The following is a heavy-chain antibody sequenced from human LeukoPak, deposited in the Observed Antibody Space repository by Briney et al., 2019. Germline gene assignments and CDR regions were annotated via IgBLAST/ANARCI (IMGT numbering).Heavy chain of an antibody. CDR2: ISWNSGSI. CDR3: AKGTYYYDSSGYSLSLFDY. CDR1: GFTFDDYA. D-gene: IGHD3-22*01. Sequence: PGGSLRLSCAASGFTFDDYAMHWVRQAPGKGLEWVSGISWNSGSIGYADSVKGRFTISRDNAKNSLYLQMNSLRAEDTALYYCAKGTYYYDSSGYSLSLFDYWGQGTLVTVSS. J-gene: IGHJ4*02. V-gene: IGHV3-9*01.